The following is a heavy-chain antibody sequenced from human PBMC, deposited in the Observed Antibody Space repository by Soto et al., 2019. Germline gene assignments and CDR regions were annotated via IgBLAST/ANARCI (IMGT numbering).Heavy chain of an antibody. J-gene: IGHJ4*02. CDR3: TTHVLLWFGELLSFDY. CDR2: IKSKTDGGTT. CDR1: GFTFSNAW. Sequence: GGSLRLSCAASGFTFSNAWMSWVRQAPGKGLEWVGRIKSKTDGGTTGYAAPVKGRFTISRDDSKNTLYLQMNSLKTEDTAVYYCTTHVLLWFGELLSFDYWGQGTLVTVSS. V-gene: IGHV3-15*01. D-gene: IGHD3-10*01.